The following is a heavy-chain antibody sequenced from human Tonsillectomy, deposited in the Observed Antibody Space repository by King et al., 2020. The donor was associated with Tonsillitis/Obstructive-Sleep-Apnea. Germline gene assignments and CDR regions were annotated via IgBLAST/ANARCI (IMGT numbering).Heavy chain of an antibody. CDR1: GFTFSSYG. CDR2: ISSSSSYI. Sequence: VQLVESGGGLVKPGGSLRLSCAASGFTFSSYGMNWVRQAPGKGLEWVSSISSSSSYIYYADSVRGRFTISRDNAKNSLYLQMNSLRAEDTAVYYCARDGQVRAVGWIYYYYMDVWGKGTTVTVSS. CDR3: ARDGQVRAVGWIYYYYMDV. D-gene: IGHD5-12*01. J-gene: IGHJ6*03. V-gene: IGHV3-21*01.